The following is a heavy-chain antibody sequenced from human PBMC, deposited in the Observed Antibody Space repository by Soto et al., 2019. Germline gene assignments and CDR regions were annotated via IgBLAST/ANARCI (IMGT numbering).Heavy chain of an antibody. D-gene: IGHD3-22*01. CDR1: GGSISSSSYY. CDR2: IYYSGST. V-gene: IGHV4-39*01. J-gene: IGHJ5*02. Sequence: SETLSLTCTVSGGSISSSSYYWGWIRQPPGKGREWIGSIYYSGSTYYNPSLKIRVTISVDTSKNQFSLKLSSVTAADTAVYYCARRSDYYDSSGYPIRWFDPWGQGTLVTVSS. CDR3: ARRSDYYDSSGYPIRWFDP.